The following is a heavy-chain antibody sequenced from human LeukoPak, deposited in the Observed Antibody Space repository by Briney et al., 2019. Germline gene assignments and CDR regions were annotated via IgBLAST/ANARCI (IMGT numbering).Heavy chain of an antibody. V-gene: IGHV3-9*01. CDR1: GFTFDDYA. D-gene: IGHD5-12*01. Sequence: QPGRSLRLSCAASGFTFDDYAMHWVRQAPGKGLEWVSGISWNSGSIDYADSVKGRFTISRDNAKNSPYLQMNSLRAEDTAVYYCARGLYSGYDWGQGTLVTVSS. J-gene: IGHJ4*02. CDR3: ARGLYSGYD. CDR2: ISWNSGSI.